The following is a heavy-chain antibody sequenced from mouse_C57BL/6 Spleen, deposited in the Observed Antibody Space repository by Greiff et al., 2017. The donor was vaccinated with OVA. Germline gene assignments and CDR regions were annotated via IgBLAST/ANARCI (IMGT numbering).Heavy chain of an antibody. Sequence: VQLQQSGAELVKPGASVKMSCKASGYTFTTYPIEWMKQNHGKSLEWIGNFHPYNDDTKYNEKFKGKATLTVEKSSSTVYLELSRLTSDDSAVYYCARSYYYGSSYHYYAMDYWGQGTSVTVSS. CDR3: ARSYYYGSSYHYYAMDY. CDR2: FHPYNDDT. J-gene: IGHJ4*01. V-gene: IGHV1-47*01. CDR1: GYTFTTYP. D-gene: IGHD1-1*01.